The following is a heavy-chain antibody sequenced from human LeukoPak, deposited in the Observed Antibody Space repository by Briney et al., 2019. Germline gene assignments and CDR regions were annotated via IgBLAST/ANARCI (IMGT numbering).Heavy chain of an antibody. V-gene: IGHV3-33*01. CDR2: IWYDGSNK. J-gene: IGHJ4*02. CDR1: GFTFSSYG. CDR3: ARESCSGGSCYLFDY. Sequence: TGGSLRLSCAASGFTFSSYGMHWVRQAPGKGLEWVAVIWYDGSNKYYADSVKGRFTISRDNSKNTLYLQMNSLRAEDTAVYYCARESCSGGSCYLFDYWGQGTLVTVSS. D-gene: IGHD2-15*01.